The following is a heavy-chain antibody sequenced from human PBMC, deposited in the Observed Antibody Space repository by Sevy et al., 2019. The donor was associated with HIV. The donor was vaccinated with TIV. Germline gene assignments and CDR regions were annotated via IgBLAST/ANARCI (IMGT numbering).Heavy chain of an antibody. D-gene: IGHD3-22*01. J-gene: IGHJ4*02. CDR2: IKSKTDGGTT. CDR1: GFTFSNAW. Sequence: GGCLRLSCAASGFTFSNAWMSWVRQAPGKGLEWVGRIKSKTDGGTTDYAAPVKGRFTISRDDSKNTLYLQMNSLKTEDTAVYYCTTGTLYYYDSSQDYWGQGTLVTVSS. V-gene: IGHV3-15*01. CDR3: TTGTLYYYDSSQDY.